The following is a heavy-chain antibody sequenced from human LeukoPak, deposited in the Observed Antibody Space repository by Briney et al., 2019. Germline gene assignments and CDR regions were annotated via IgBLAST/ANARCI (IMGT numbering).Heavy chain of an antibody. CDR3: ARDWQWQQLDGDAFDI. J-gene: IGHJ3*02. CDR2: IKQDGSEK. CDR1: GFTFSGYW. D-gene: IGHD6-13*01. Sequence: GGSLRLSCAASGFTFSGYWMSWVRQAPGKGLEWVANIKQDGSEKYYVDSGKGRFTISRDNAKNSLFLQMNSLRAEDTAVYYCARDWQWQQLDGDAFDIWGQGTMVTVSS. V-gene: IGHV3-7*04.